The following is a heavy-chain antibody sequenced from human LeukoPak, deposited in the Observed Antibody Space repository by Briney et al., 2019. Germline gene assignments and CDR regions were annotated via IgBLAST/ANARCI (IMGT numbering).Heavy chain of an antibody. V-gene: IGHV1-3*01. Sequence: GASVKVSCKASGYTFTSYAMHWVRQAPGQRLEWMGWINAGNGNTKYSQKFQGRVTITRDTSASTAYMELRSLRSEDSAVYYCASGDYVWGSYRYTGGGFDYWGQGTLVTVSS. CDR2: INAGNGNT. CDR1: GYTFTSYA. CDR3: ASGDYVWGSYRYTGGGFDY. J-gene: IGHJ4*02. D-gene: IGHD3-16*02.